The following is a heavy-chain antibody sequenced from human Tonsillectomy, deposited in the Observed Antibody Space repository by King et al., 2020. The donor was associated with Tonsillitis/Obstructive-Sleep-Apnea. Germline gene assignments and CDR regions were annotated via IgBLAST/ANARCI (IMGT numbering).Heavy chain of an antibody. V-gene: IGHV1-18*01. CDR2: ISAYNGNT. CDR1: GYRFTSYG. J-gene: IGHJ4*02. D-gene: IGHD3-22*01. Sequence: QLVQSGAEVKKPGASVKVSCKASGYRFTSYGISWVRQAPGQGLEWMGWISAYNGNTNYAQRLQARVTMTTDTSTSTAYMDLRSLRSYDTAVYYCARDSMSHYYDSSGYYTFDYWGQGTLVTVSS. CDR3: ARDSMSHYYDSSGYYTFDY.